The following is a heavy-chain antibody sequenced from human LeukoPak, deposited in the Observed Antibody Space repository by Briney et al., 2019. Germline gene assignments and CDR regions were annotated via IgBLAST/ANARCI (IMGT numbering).Heavy chain of an antibody. CDR1: GFTFSSHS. D-gene: IGHD2-8*02. J-gene: IGHJ2*01. Sequence: GGSLRLSCAASGFTFSSHSINWVRQAPGKGLEWLSYITPSGFTVYSDSVQGRFTISRDSAKNSVYLQMNSLTAEDTAMYYCARDGAFTGPHWWFDLWGRGNLVTVSS. V-gene: IGHV3-48*04. CDR2: ITPSGFTV. CDR3: ARDGAFTGPHWWFDL.